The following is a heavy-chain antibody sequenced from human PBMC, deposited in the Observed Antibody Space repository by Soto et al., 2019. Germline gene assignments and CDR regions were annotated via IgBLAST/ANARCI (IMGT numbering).Heavy chain of an antibody. CDR1: GFTFSSYW. CDR3: ARRWAARPGYYYYGMDV. D-gene: IGHD6-6*01. CDR2: IKQDGSEK. V-gene: IGHV3-7*01. J-gene: IGHJ6*02. Sequence: EVQLVESGGGLVQPGGSLRLSCAASGFTFSSYWMSWVRQAPGKGLEWVANIKQDGSEKYYVDSVKGRFTISRHNAKNSLYLQMNSLRAEDTAVYYCARRWAARPGYYYYGMDVWGQGTTVTVSS.